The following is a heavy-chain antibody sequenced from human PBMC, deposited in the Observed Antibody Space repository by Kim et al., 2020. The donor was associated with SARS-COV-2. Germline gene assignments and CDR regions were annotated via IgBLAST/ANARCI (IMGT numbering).Heavy chain of an antibody. V-gene: IGHV1-3*01. CDR3: ARGYCSGGSCYLSADY. Sequence: KFQGRVTITRDTAASTAYMELSSLRSEDTAVYYCARGYCSGGSCYLSADYWGQGTLVTVSS. J-gene: IGHJ4*02. D-gene: IGHD2-15*01.